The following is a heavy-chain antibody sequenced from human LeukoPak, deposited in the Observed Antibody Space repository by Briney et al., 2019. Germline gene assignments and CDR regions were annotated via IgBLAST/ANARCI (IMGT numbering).Heavy chain of an antibody. V-gene: IGHV3-74*01. D-gene: IGHD3-16*02. Sequence: PGGSLRLSCAASGFTFSSYWMHWVRQAPGKGLGWVSRINSDGSSTSYADSGKGRFTISRDNAKNTLYLQMNSLRAEDTAVYYCARERYYDYVWGSYRQGGFDYWGQGTLVTVSS. J-gene: IGHJ4*02. CDR2: INSDGSST. CDR1: GFTFSSYW. CDR3: ARERYYDYVWGSYRQGGFDY.